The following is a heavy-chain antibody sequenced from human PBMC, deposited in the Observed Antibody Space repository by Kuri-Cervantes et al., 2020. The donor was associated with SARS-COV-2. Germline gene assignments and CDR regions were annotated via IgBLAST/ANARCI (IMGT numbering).Heavy chain of an antibody. J-gene: IGHJ5*02. CDR3: ARQGLIAAAGTLRFDP. CDR1: GYSFTSYW. V-gene: IGHV5-51*01. D-gene: IGHD6-13*01. CDR2: IYPGDSDT. Sequence: GESLKISCKGSGYSFTSYWIGWVRQMPGKGLEWMGIIYPGDSDTRYSPSFQGQVTISADKSISTAYLQWSSLKASDTAMYYCARQGLIAAAGTLRFDPWGQGTLVTVSS.